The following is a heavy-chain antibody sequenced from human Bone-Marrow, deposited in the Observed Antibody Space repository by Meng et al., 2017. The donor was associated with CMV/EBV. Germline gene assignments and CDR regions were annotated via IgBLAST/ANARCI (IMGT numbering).Heavy chain of an antibody. D-gene: IGHD3-3*01. CDR3: ASLGLRFLEWLPLDY. CDR1: GFTFSSYA. V-gene: IGHV3-23*03. J-gene: IGHJ4*02. CDR2: IYSGGSST. Sequence: GESLKISCAASGFTFSSYAMSWVRQAPGKGLEWVSVIYSGGSSTYYADSVKGRFTISRDNSKNTLYLQMNSLRAEDTAVYYCASLGLRFLEWLPLDYWGQGTLVTVSS.